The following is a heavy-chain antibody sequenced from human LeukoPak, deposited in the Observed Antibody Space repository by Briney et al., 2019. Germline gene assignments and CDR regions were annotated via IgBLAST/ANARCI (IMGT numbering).Heavy chain of an antibody. J-gene: IGHJ3*02. D-gene: IGHD5-18*01. Sequence: SETLSLTCTVSGGSISSYYWSWIRQPPGKGLEWIGYIYYSGSTNYNPSLKSRVTISVDTSKNQFSLRLSSVTAADTAVYYCARPGVGSGRYGAFDIWGQGTMVTVSS. CDR1: GGSISSYY. V-gene: IGHV4-59*08. CDR2: IYYSGST. CDR3: ARPGVGSGRYGAFDI.